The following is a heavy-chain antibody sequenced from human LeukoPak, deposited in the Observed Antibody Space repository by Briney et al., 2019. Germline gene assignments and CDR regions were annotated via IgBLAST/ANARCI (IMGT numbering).Heavy chain of an antibody. D-gene: IGHD3-22*01. CDR3: AKSFDSTDEDYFDY. J-gene: IGHJ4*02. Sequence: GGSLRPSCVASGFTFSSYAMSWVRQAPGKGLEWVSAISGSGGSTYYADSVKGRFTISRDNSKNTLYLQMNSLRAEDTAVYYCAKSFDSTDEDYFDYWGQGTLVTVSS. CDR1: GFTFSSYA. V-gene: IGHV3-23*01. CDR2: ISGSGGST.